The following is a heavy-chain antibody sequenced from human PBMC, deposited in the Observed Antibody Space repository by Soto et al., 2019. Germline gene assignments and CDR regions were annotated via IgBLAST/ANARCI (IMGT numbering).Heavy chain of an antibody. Sequence: GGSLRLSCAASGFTFNIYSVDWLRQAPGKGLEWVASITSSGSHIYYADSVKGRFTISRDNAKNSLYLQMNSLRAEDTAVYYCARVPYCSSASCYGGAPDYWGQGTLVTVSS. CDR3: ARVPYCSSASCYGGAPDY. V-gene: IGHV3-21*01. J-gene: IGHJ4*02. D-gene: IGHD2-2*01. CDR1: GFTFNIYS. CDR2: ITSSGSHI.